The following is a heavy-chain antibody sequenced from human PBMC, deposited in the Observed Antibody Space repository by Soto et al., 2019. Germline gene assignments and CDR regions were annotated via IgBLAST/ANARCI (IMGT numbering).Heavy chain of an antibody. CDR2: IIPILGIA. CDR1: GGTFSSYT. D-gene: IGHD4-17*01. J-gene: IGHJ4*02. Sequence: QVQLVQSGAEVKKPGSSVKVSCKASGGTFSSYTISWVRQAPGQGREWMGRIIPILGIANYAQKFQGRVTITADKSTSTAYIELSSLSSEDTAVYYCARDNYGDYPFDYWGQGTLVTVSS. CDR3: ARDNYGDYPFDY. V-gene: IGHV1-69*08.